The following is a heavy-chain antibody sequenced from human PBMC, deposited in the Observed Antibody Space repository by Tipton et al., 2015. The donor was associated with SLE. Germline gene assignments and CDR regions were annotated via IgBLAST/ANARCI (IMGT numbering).Heavy chain of an antibody. D-gene: IGHD6-19*01. J-gene: IGHJ4*02. CDR2: IIPIFGTA. CDR1: GYTFTSYG. V-gene: IGHV1-69*13. CDR3: AKDRSYSSGCPQY. Sequence: QLVQSGAEVKKPGASVKVSCKASGYTFTSYGIIWVRQAPGQGLEWMGRIIPIFGTANYAQKFQGRVTITADESTSTAYMELSSLRSEDTAVYYCAKDRSYSSGCPQYWGQGTLVTVSS.